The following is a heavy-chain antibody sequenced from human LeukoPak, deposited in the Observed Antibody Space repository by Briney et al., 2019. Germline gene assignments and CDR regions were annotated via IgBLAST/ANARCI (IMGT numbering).Heavy chain of an antibody. J-gene: IGHJ4*02. Sequence: GGSQRLSCAASGLTFSSYSMNWVRQAPGKGLEWVSSISSSSSYIYYADSVKGRFTISRDNAKNSLYLQMNSLRAEDTAVYYCARDLVGATPGLNYWGQGTLVTVSS. V-gene: IGHV3-21*01. CDR1: GLTFSSYS. D-gene: IGHD1-26*01. CDR2: ISSSSSYI. CDR3: ARDLVGATPGLNY.